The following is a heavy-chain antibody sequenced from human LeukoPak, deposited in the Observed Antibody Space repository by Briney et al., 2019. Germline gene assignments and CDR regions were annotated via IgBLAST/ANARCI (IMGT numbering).Heavy chain of an antibody. Sequence: ASVKVSCEASGYTFTSYDINWVRQATGQGLEWMGWMNPNSGNTGYAQKFQGRVTMTRNTSISTAYMELSSLRSEDTAVYYCARGPGAYYDFWSGYYSYYYYGMDVWGQGTTVTVSS. J-gene: IGHJ6*02. CDR2: MNPNSGNT. CDR1: GYTFTSYD. D-gene: IGHD3-3*01. V-gene: IGHV1-8*01. CDR3: ARGPGAYYDFWSGYYSYYYYGMDV.